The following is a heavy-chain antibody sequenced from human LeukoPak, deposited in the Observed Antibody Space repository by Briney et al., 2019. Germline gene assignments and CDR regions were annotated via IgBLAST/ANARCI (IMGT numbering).Heavy chain of an antibody. V-gene: IGHV1-69*05. CDR3: ARGVSSGIGYCSSTSCSWGHDAFDI. CDR2: IIPIFGTA. CDR1: GGTFSSYA. Sequence: GSSGKVSCKASGGTFSSYAISWVRQAPGQGLEWMGGIIPIFGTANYAQKFQGRVTITTDESTSTAYMELSSLRSEDTAVYYCARGVSSGIGYCSSTSCSWGHDAFDIWGQGTMVTVSS. D-gene: IGHD2-2*01. J-gene: IGHJ3*02.